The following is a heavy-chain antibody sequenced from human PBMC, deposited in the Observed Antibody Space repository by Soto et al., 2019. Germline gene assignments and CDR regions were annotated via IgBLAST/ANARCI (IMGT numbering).Heavy chain of an antibody. CDR1: GGSISSYY. J-gene: IGHJ4*02. V-gene: IGHV4-59*01. CDR3: ARDRTGSMDLDY. Sequence: SETLSLTCTVSGGSISSYYWSWIRQPPGKGLEWIGYIYYSGSTNYNPSLKSRVTISVDTSKNQFSLKLSSVTAADTAVYYCARDRTGSMDLDYWGQGTLVTV. CDR2: IYYSGST. D-gene: IGHD1-1*01.